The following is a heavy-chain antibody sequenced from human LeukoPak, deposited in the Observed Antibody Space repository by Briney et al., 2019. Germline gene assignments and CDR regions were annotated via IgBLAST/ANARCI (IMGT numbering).Heavy chain of an antibody. CDR1: GGSFSGYY. Sequence: SETLSLTCAVYGGSFSGYYWSWIRQPPGKGLEWIGEINHSGSTNYNPSLKSRVTISVDTSKNQFSLKLSSVTAADTAVYYCASSGTNWAVGYFDLWGRGTLVTVSS. D-gene: IGHD1-14*01. CDR3: ASSGTNWAVGYFDL. V-gene: IGHV4-34*01. J-gene: IGHJ2*01. CDR2: INHSGST.